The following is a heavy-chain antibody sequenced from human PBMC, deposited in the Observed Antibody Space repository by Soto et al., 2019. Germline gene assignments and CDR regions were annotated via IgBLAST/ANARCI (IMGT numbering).Heavy chain of an antibody. J-gene: IGHJ5*02. Sequence: QVQLVQSGAEVKKPGSSVKVSCKASGGTFNNFAISWVRQAPGQGLEWMGGIIPIFGTPNYSQKFQGRVTITADESTSTAYMELNSLRSEDTAVFYCATLPYSSNWRPDLDWFDPWGQGTLVTVSS. CDR1: GGTFNNFA. D-gene: IGHD6-13*01. V-gene: IGHV1-69*12. CDR2: IIPIFGTP. CDR3: ATLPYSSNWRPDLDWFDP.